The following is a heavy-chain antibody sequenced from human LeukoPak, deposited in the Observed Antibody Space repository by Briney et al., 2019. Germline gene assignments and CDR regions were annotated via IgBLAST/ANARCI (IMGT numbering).Heavy chain of an antibody. CDR3: VRDEGLTGYPDY. V-gene: IGHV4-4*07. J-gene: IGHJ4*02. CDR2: FYSRGTT. CDR1: GGSITNYY. Sequence: SETLSLTCSVSGGSITNYYWRWIRQPAGKGLEWIGRFYSRGTTYYNPPLRSRVSLSGDESKNQLSLKMYSVTAADTAVYYCVRDEGLTGYPDYWGQGTLVTVSS. D-gene: IGHD3-9*01.